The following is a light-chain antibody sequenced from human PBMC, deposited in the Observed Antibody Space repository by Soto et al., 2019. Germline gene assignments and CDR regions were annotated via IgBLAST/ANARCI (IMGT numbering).Light chain of an antibody. CDR2: DAS. J-gene: IGKJ1*01. V-gene: IGKV3D-15*03. CDR3: HQFNTLPPWT. CDR1: QSVGGS. Sequence: TLSLSQVERATPSCKASQSVGGSLAWYQHRPGHAPRLLIYDASIRATGIPARFSGSGSGTAFTLNISILQSEDFAVYYCHQFNTLPPWTLGQGTKVDIK.